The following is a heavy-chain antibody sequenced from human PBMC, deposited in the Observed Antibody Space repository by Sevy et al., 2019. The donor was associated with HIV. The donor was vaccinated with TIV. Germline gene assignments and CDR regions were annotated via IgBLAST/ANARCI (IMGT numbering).Heavy chain of an antibody. CDR3: AKLPSTVMFREKGY. V-gene: IGHV3-23*01. CDR1: GFTFTNYA. J-gene: IGHJ4*02. D-gene: IGHD3-10*01. Sequence: GGSLRLSCAASGFTFTNYAMNWVRQAPGQGLKSVSGISDSGDTTHYAESVKGRFTISRDNSKNTVSLQMSSLRAEDTAIYYCAKLPSTVMFREKGYWGQGTRVTVSS. CDR2: ISDSGDTT.